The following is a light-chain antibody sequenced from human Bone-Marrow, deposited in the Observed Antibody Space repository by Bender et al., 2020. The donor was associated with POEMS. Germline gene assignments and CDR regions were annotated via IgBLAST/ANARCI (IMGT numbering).Light chain of an antibody. CDR1: SSDVGAYNL. CDR3: TSYTTDNFYV. CDR2: EVS. Sequence: QSALTQPASVSGSPGQSITISCTGASSDVGAYNLVSWYQQHPGKAPKLMIYEVSKRPSGVSNRFSGSKSDNTASLTISGLQAEDEADFYCTSYTTDNFYVFGTGTKVTVL. J-gene: IGLJ1*01. V-gene: IGLV2-14*02.